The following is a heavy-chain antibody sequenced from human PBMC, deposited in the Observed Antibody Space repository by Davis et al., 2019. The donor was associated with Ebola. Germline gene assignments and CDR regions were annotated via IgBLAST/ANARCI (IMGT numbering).Heavy chain of an antibody. D-gene: IGHD3-10*01. J-gene: IGHJ6*02. Sequence: PGGSLRLSCAASGFTFSSYSMNWVRQAPGKGLEWVSSISSSSSYIYYADSVKGRFTISRDNSKNTLYLQMNSLRAEDTAVYYCARRDLWFGELLYYYYGMDVWGQGTTVTVSS. V-gene: IGHV3-21*01. CDR1: GFTFSSYS. CDR2: ISSSSSYI. CDR3: ARRDLWFGELLYYYYGMDV.